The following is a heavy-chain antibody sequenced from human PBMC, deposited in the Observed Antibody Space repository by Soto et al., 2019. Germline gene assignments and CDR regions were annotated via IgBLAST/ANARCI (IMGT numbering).Heavy chain of an antibody. CDR3: ARGLDSSGYYNYYYGMDV. J-gene: IGHJ6*02. CDR2: IIPIFGTA. D-gene: IGHD3-22*01. Sequence: QVQLVQSGAEVKKPGSSVKVSCKASGGTFSSYAISWVRQAPGQGLEWMGGIIPIFGTANYAQKFQGRVTITADESASTAYMELSSLRSEDTAVYYCARGLDSSGYYNYYYGMDVWGQGTTVTVSS. V-gene: IGHV1-69*01. CDR1: GGTFSSYA.